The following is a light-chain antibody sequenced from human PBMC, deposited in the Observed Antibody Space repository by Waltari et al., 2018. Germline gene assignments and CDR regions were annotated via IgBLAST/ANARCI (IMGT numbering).Light chain of an antibody. Sequence: DIQMTQSPSSLSASVGDRVTMTCRASQGINNWLAWYQQVPGRAPKLLIYSASSLQSGVPSRFSGSGSGTNFTLTITSLQPEDFATYYCQQYYDYQRSFGQGTKVEIK. V-gene: IGKV1-12*01. CDR1: QGINNW. J-gene: IGKJ1*01. CDR3: QQYYDYQRS. CDR2: SAS.